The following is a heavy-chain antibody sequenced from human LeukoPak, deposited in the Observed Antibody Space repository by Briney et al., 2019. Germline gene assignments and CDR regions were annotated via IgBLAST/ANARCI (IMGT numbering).Heavy chain of an antibody. CDR2: ISTDSGTL. D-gene: IGHD3-22*01. CDR3: PRKYDSSGYFDY. Sequence: GGSLRLSCASSGFTFSAYHMNWVRQAPGKGLEWISFISTDSGTLYYADSVKGRFTISRDNSKNTLYLQMNSLRAEDTAVYYCPRKYDSSGYFDYWGRGTLVTVSS. J-gene: IGHJ4*02. V-gene: IGHV3-48*01. CDR1: GFTFSAYH.